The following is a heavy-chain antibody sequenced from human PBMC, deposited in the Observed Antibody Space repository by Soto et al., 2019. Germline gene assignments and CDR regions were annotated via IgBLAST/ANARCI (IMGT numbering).Heavy chain of an antibody. CDR2: ISYDGSNK. Sequence: QVQLVESGGGVVQPGRSLRLSCAASGFTFSSYALHWVRQAPGKGLEWVAVISYDGSNKYYADSVKGRFTISRDNSKNTLYLQMSSLRAEDTAVYYCARDRLSIVATINWYFDLWGRGTLVTVSS. V-gene: IGHV3-30-3*01. D-gene: IGHD5-12*01. CDR1: GFTFSSYA. J-gene: IGHJ2*01. CDR3: ARDRLSIVATINWYFDL.